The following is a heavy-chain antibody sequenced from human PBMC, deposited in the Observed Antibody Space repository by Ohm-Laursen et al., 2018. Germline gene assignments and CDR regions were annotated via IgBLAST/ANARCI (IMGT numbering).Heavy chain of an antibody. J-gene: IGHJ5*02. Sequence: GSLRLSCAASGFTFSDYYMSWIRQAPGKGLEWVSYISSSGSTIYYADSVKGRFTISRDNAKNSLYLQMNSLRAGDTAVYYCAREDYGGNSEYNWFDPWGQGTLVTVSS. CDR2: ISSSGSTI. CDR1: GFTFSDYY. D-gene: IGHD4-23*01. V-gene: IGHV3-11*01. CDR3: AREDYGGNSEYNWFDP.